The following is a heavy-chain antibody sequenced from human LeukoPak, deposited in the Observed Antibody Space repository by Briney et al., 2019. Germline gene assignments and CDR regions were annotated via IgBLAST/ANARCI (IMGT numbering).Heavy chain of an antibody. V-gene: IGHV4-59*08. Sequence: SETLSLTCTVSGGSISSYYWSWIRQPPGKGLEWIGYIYYSGSTNYNPSLKSRVTISVDTSKNQSSLKLSSVTATDTAVYYCASPLGYCSSTDCYGDYWGQGTLVTVSS. CDR1: GGSISSYY. CDR2: IYYSGST. D-gene: IGHD2-2*01. CDR3: ASPLGYCSSTDCYGDY. J-gene: IGHJ4*02.